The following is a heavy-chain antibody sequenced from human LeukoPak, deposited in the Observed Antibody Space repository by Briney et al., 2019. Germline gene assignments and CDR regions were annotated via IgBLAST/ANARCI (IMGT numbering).Heavy chain of an antibody. CDR3: AREGEQQRYFDY. J-gene: IGHJ4*02. CDR1: GFTFSSYA. D-gene: IGHD6-13*01. V-gene: IGHV3-30*01. Sequence: GRSLRLSCAASGFTFSSYAMHWVRQAPGKGLEWVAVISYDESNKYYADSVKGRFTISRDNSKNTLYLQMNSLRAEDTAVYYCAREGEQQRYFDYWGQGTLVTVSS. CDR2: ISYDESNK.